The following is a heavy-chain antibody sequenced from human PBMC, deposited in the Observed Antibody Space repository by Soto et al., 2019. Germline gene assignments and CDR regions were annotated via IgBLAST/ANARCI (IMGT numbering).Heavy chain of an antibody. J-gene: IGHJ3*02. CDR3: ARNAEGDYDDAFDI. Sequence: ASVKVSCKASGYTFTSYDINWVRQATGQGLEWMGWMNPNSGNTGYAQKFQGRVTMTRNTSISTAYMELSSLRSEDTAVYYCARNAEGDYDDAFDIWGQGTMVTVSS. D-gene: IGHD3-16*01. CDR2: MNPNSGNT. V-gene: IGHV1-8*01. CDR1: GYTFTSYD.